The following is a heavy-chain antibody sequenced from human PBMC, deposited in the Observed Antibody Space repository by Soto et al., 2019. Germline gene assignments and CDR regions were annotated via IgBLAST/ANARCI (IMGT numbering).Heavy chain of an antibody. CDR3: ARAIAVAAPNDY. J-gene: IGHJ4*02. CDR2: ISTSSSYT. Sequence: GGSLRLSCAASGFTFSDYYMSWIRQAPGKGLEWISYISTSSSYTNYADSVKGRFTISRDNAKNSLYLQMNSLRADDTAVYYCARAIAVAAPNDYWGQGTLVTVSS. CDR1: GFTFSDYY. V-gene: IGHV3-11*05. D-gene: IGHD6-19*01.